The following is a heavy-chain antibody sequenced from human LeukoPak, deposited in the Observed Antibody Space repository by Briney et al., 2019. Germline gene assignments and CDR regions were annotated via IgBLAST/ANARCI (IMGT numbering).Heavy chain of an antibody. CDR3: AREGSHWFFDV. CDR2: IKQDESET. CDR1: GFTFSGYC. J-gene: IGHJ2*01. V-gene: IGHV3-7*01. Sequence: GGSLRLSCAASGFTFSGYCMSWVRQAPGKGLEWVANIKQDESETYYVDSMKGRFTISRDNAKNSLFLQMDSLRAEDTAVYFCAREGSHWFFDVWGRGALVTVSS.